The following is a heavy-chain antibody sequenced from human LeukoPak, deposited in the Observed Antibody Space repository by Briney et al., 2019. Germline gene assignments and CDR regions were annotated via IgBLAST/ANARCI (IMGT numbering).Heavy chain of an antibody. CDR1: RYTLTELS. CDR3: ATWGNDYGDYVDY. Sequence: ASVKVSCKVSRYTLTELSMHWVRQAPGKGLEWMGGFDPEDGETIYAQKFQGRVTMTEDTSTDTAYMELSSLRSEDTAVYYCATWGNDYGDYVDYWGQGTLVTVSS. J-gene: IGHJ4*02. D-gene: IGHD4-17*01. CDR2: FDPEDGET. V-gene: IGHV1-24*01.